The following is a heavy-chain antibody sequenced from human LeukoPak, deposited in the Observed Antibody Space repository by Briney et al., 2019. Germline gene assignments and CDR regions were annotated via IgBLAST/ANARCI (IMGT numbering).Heavy chain of an antibody. J-gene: IGHJ4*02. D-gene: IGHD3-10*01. Sequence: GSLRLSCAASGFTFDDYGMSWIRQPPGKGLEWIGEINHSGSTNYNPSLKSRVTISVDTSKNQFSLKLSSVTAADTAVYYCARHRARITMVRAPFDYWGQGTLVTVSS. V-gene: IGHV4-34*01. CDR3: ARHRARITMVRAPFDY. CDR2: INHSGST. CDR1: GFTFDDYG.